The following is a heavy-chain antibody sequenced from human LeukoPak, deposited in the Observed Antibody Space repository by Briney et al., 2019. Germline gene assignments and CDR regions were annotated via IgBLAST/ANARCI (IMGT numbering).Heavy chain of an antibody. CDR2: ISSSSSTI. CDR1: GFTFSNYG. CDR3: AKVRNSPRI. J-gene: IGHJ4*02. V-gene: IGHV3-48*04. Sequence: GGSLRLSCAASGFTFSNYGMNWVRQAPGKGLEWVSYISSSSSTIYYADSVKGRFTISRDNAKNSLYLQMNSLRAEDTAVYYCAKVRNSPRIWGQGTLVTVSS. D-gene: IGHD1-14*01.